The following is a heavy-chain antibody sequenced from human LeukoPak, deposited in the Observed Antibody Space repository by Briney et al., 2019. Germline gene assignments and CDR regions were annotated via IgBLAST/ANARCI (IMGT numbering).Heavy chain of an antibody. V-gene: IGHV3-7*04. CDR2: INQDGSQK. CDR1: GFTFSIYW. CDR3: AKEIDGFDV. J-gene: IGHJ3*01. Sequence: GGSLRLSCAASGFTFSIYWMSWVRQAPGKGLEWVANINQDGSQKYYVDSVKGRFTISRDNAKNSFFLQMNNLRAEDTAVYYCAKEIDGFDVWGLGTLVTVSS.